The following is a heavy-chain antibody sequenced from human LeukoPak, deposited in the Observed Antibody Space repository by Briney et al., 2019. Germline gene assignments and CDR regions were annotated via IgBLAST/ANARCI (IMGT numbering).Heavy chain of an antibody. D-gene: IGHD3-3*01. CDR2: ISGSGGST. CDR1: GVTFSRYA. Sequence: GGSLRLSCAASGVTFSRYAMSWVRQAPGEGLEWVSAISGSGGSTYYADSVKGRFTNARDNSKHTLYLKMNSMSAEDTDVYYCAKVRAYDFWSGYKGLIDYWGQGTLVTVSS. V-gene: IGHV3-23*01. J-gene: IGHJ4*02. CDR3: AKVRAYDFWSGYKGLIDY.